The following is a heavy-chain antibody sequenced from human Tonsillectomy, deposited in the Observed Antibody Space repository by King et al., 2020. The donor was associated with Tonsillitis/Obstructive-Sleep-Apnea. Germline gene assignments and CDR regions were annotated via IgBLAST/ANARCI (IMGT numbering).Heavy chain of an antibody. Sequence: VQLVESGGGLVQPGRSLKLSCTASGFRFGDYAMSWVRQAPGKGLEWVSFIRSKPYGGTIEYAASVKGRFTIPRNDSKTIANLQMNSLKTEATAVYYCTRKRMIAPNGMDVWGEGTTVTVSS. CDR2: IRSKPYGGTI. D-gene: IGHD3-22*01. J-gene: IGHJ6*04. CDR1: GFRFGDYA. V-gene: IGHV3-49*04. CDR3: TRKRMIAPNGMDV.